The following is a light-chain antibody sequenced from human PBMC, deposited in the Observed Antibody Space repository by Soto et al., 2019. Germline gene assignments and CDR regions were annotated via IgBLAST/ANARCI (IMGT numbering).Light chain of an antibody. CDR1: SGHSSYA. J-gene: IGLJ3*02. CDR3: QTWGTGFWV. V-gene: IGLV4-69*01. Sequence: QSALTQSPSASASLGASVKLTCTLSSGHSSYAIAWHQQQPEKGPRYLMKLNSDGSHSKGDGIPDRFSGSSSGAERYLTISSLPSEDEGDYFCQTWGTGFWVFGGGTKLTVL. CDR2: LNSDGSH.